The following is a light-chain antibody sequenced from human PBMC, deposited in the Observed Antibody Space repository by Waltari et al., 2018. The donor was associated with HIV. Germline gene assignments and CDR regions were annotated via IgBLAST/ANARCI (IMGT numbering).Light chain of an antibody. V-gene: IGLV2-11*01. CDR2: DVL. J-gene: IGLJ2*01. CDR3: CSYGGTWTNVV. Sequence: QSALTQPRSVSGSPGQSVTISCTGTSGGFSNYNYVSWYQQHPGKAPKLIIYDVLKRPSGVPERFSGSKSGNTASRTISGLQADDEADYYCCSYGGTWTNVVFGGGTELTVL. CDR1: SGGFSNYNY.